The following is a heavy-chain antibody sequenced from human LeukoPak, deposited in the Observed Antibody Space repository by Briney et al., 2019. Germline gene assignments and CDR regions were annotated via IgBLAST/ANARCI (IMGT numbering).Heavy chain of an antibody. J-gene: IGHJ6*03. V-gene: IGHV1-2*02. CDR2: INPNSGGT. Sequence: GASVKVSCKASGYTFTSYGFSWVRQAPGQGLEWMGWINPNSGGTNYAQKFQGRVTMTRDTSISTAYMELSRLRSDDTAVYYCARADYYYYMDVWGKGTTVTVSS. CDR3: ARADYYYYMDV. CDR1: GYTFTSYG.